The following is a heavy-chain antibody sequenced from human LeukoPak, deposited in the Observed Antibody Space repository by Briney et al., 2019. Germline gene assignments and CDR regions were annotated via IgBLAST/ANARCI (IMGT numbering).Heavy chain of an antibody. CDR2: IYTSGSS. V-gene: IGHV4-4*07. Sequence: SETLSLTCTVSGGSISSYYWTWIRQPAGKGLEWIGRIYTSGSSNYNPSLKSRVTMSVDTSKNRFSLKLSSVTAADTAVYYCARVGYGGDLDYWGQGTLVTVSS. CDR3: ARVGYGGDLDY. D-gene: IGHD4-23*01. J-gene: IGHJ4*02. CDR1: GGSISSYY.